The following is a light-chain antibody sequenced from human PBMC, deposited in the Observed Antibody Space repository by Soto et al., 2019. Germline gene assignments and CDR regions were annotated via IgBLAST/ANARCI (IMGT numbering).Light chain of an antibody. CDR3: GSWDSSMSAYV. J-gene: IGLJ1*01. CDR1: SSNIGGNS. CDR2: DDN. Sequence: QSVLTQPPSVSAAPGQKVTISCSGSSSNIGGNSVSWYQQLPGTAPTLLIYDDNKRPSGIPDRFSGSKSGTSATLGITGFQTGDEAEYYCGSWDSSMSAYVFGTGTKVTVL. V-gene: IGLV1-51*01.